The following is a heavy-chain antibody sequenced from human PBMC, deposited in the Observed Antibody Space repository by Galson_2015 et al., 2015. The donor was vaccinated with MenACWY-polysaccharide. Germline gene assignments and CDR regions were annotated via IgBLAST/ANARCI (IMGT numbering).Heavy chain of an antibody. V-gene: IGHV3-11*01. Sequence: SLRLSCAASGFTFSDYYMSWIRQAPGKGLEWVSCISGGGRTIYYADSVKGRFAISRGNAKNSLYLQMNSLRAEDTAVYYCARAAWFDYWGQGTLLTVSS. CDR3: ARAAWFDY. CDR1: GFTFSDYY. CDR2: ISGGGRTI. J-gene: IGHJ4*02.